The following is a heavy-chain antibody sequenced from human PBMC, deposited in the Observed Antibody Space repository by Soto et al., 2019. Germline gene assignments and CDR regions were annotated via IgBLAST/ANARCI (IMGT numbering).Heavy chain of an antibody. CDR2: ISAYNGNT. Sequence: ASVKVSCKASGYTFTSYGISWVRQAPGQGLEWMGWISAYNGNTNYAQKLQGRVTMTTDTSTSTAYMELRSLRSDDTAVYYCARDATSSSWLWGYYYSSYSTDVRCTATTVTRSS. CDR1: GYTFTSYG. CDR3: ARDATSSSWLWGYYYSSYSTDV. V-gene: IGHV1-18*01. J-gene: IGHJ6*03. D-gene: IGHD6-13*01.